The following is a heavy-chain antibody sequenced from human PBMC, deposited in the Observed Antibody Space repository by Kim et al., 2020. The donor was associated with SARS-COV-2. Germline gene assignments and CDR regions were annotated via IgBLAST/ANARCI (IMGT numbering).Heavy chain of an antibody. D-gene: IGHD4-4*01. CDR3: AREHSNYVVH. CDR1: GGSISSGGYY. Sequence: SETLSLTCTVSGGSISSGGYYWSWIRQHPGKGLEWIGYIYYSGSTYYNPSLKSRVTISVDTSKNQFSLKLSSVTAADTAVYYCAREHSNYVVHWGQGTLVTVSS. J-gene: IGHJ4*02. V-gene: IGHV4-31*03. CDR2: IYYSGST.